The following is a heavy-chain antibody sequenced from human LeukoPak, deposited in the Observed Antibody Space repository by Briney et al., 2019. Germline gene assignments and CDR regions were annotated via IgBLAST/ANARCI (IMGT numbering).Heavy chain of an antibody. CDR3: ADYTEGTMLDY. CDR2: FYSVSP. Sequence: PSETLSLTCIVSGDPISRSNSYWGWIRQPPGKGLEWIGSFYSVSPSYNPSLKSRVTISIDTSKDQFFLKVSSVTAADTAVYYCADYTEGTMLDYWGPGTLVTVSS. D-gene: IGHD1-1*01. CDR1: GDPISRSNSY. J-gene: IGHJ4*02. V-gene: IGHV4-39*01.